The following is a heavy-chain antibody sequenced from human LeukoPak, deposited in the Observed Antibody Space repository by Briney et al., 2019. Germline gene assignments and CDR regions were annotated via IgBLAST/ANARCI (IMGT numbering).Heavy chain of an antibody. D-gene: IGHD2-2*02. CDR1: RGTFSSYA. CDR3: ARDRPGRYCSSTRCYMASPFDP. Sequence: ASVKVSCKASRGTFSSYAISWVRQAPGQGLEWMGGIIPILGTANYAQKFQVRVTITADEFTSTAYMELRSLRSEDTAAYYCARDRPGRYCSSTRCYMASPFDPWGQGTLVTVSS. CDR2: IIPILGTA. V-gene: IGHV1-69*13. J-gene: IGHJ5*02.